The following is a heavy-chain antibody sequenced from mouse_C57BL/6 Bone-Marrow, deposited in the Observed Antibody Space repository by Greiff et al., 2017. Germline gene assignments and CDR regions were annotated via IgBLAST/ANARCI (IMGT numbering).Heavy chain of an antibody. J-gene: IGHJ1*03. CDR1: GYTFTSYW. CDR3: ARYGGTRGYFDV. D-gene: IGHD1-1*02. CDR2: IYPGSGST. V-gene: IGHV1-55*01. Sequence: VQLQQPGAELVKPGASVKMSCKASGYTFTSYWITWVKQRPGQGLEWIGDIYPGSGSTNYNEKFKSKATLTVDTSSSTAYMQLSSLTSEDSAVYYCARYGGTRGYFDVWGTGTTVTVSS.